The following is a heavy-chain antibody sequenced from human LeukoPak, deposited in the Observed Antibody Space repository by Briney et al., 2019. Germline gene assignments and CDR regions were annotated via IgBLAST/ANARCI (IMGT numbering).Heavy chain of an antibody. CDR3: ARGYCSGGSCPLSRPVYYFDY. V-gene: IGHV4-39*07. Sequence: SETLSLTCIVSGGSISSGTFYWGWIRQPPGKGLEWIGSIYSSGNPYNNPSLKSRVTISVDTSKNQFSLKLSSVTAADTAVYYCARGYCSGGSCPLSRPVYYFDYWGQGTLVTVSS. CDR1: GGSISSGTFY. CDR2: IYSSGNP. D-gene: IGHD2-15*01. J-gene: IGHJ4*02.